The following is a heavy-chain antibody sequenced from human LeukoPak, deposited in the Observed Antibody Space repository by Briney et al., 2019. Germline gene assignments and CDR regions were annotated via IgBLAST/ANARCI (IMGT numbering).Heavy chain of an antibody. CDR1: GGSTSSYD. J-gene: IGHJ6*01. CDR3: ARDRRVAVAGDEYYYYGMDV. V-gene: IGHV4-59*01. D-gene: IGHD6-19*01. CDR2: IYYSGST. Sequence: SETLSLTCTVSGGSTSSYDWSWIRHPPGKGREWIGYIYYSGSTTYNPSLKCRVTISVDTSKNQFSLKLSSVTAADTAVYYCARDRRVAVAGDEYYYYGMDVGGQGTTVTVSS.